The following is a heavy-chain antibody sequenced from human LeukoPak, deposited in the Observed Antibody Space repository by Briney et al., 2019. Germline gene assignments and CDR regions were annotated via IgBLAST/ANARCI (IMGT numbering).Heavy chain of an antibody. D-gene: IGHD3-22*01. Sequence: ASVKVSCKASGYTFTDYRMHWVRQAPGQGLEWMGWINGNSGDTGYEQKFQGRVTMTRDTSISTAYMELSRLGSDDTAVYYCVRPAKGYDSSGYYDYWGQGTLVTASS. CDR3: VRPAKGYDSSGYYDY. CDR2: INGNSGDT. V-gene: IGHV1-2*02. CDR1: GYTFTDYR. J-gene: IGHJ4*02.